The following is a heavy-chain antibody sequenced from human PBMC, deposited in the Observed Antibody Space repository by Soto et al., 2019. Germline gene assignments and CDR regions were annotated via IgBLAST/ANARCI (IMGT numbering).Heavy chain of an antibody. J-gene: IGHJ6*02. V-gene: IGHV1-8*01. CDR1: GYTFTSYD. Sequence: ASVKVSCKASGYTFTSYDINWVRQATGQGLEWMGWMNPNSGNTGYAQKFQGRVTMTRNTSISTAYMELSSLRSEGTAVYYCAREGSSSLDYYYYGMDVWGRGTTVTVSS. CDR3: AREGSSSLDYYYYGMDV. D-gene: IGHD6-13*01. CDR2: MNPNSGNT.